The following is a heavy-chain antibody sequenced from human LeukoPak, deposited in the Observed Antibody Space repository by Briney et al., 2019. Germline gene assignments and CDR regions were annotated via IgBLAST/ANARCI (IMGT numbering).Heavy chain of an antibody. J-gene: IGHJ4*02. CDR3: ARAQYDYVWGSYRYTAYFDY. CDR2: INHSGST. V-gene: IGHV4-34*01. Sequence: SETLSLTCAVYGGSFSGYYWSWIRQPPGKGLEWIGEINHSGSTNYNPSLKSRVTISVDTSKNQFSLKLSSVTAADTAVYYCARAQYDYVWGSYRYTAYFDYWGQGTLVTVSS. D-gene: IGHD3-16*02. CDR1: GGSFSGYY.